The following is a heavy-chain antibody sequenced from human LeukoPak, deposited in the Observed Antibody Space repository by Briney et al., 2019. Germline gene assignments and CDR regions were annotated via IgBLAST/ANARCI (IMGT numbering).Heavy chain of an antibody. CDR3: ARDADYGGNMERPNGIVDY. J-gene: IGHJ4*02. CDR1: GYTFINYD. D-gene: IGHD4-23*01. CDR2: ISAYNGTT. V-gene: IGHV1-18*01. Sequence: ASVKVSCKASGYTFINYDITWVRQAPGQGLEWMGWISAYNGTTNYAQKLQGRVTMTTDTSTSTAYMELRSLRSDDTAVYYCARDADYGGNMERPNGIVDYWGQGTLVTVSS.